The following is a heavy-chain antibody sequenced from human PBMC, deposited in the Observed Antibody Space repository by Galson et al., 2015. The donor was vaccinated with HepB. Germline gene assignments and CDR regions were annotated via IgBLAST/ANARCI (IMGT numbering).Heavy chain of an antibody. D-gene: IGHD2-8*01. Sequence: SLRLSCAASGFTFSNDGMSWVRQAPGKGLEWVARIKRKTDGGTTDYAAPVKGRVTITSDDSKNTLYLHKNSLKTEDTAVYYCTTDPGDCTNGVCVQYYYYYMADGGKRTTGSVSS. CDR2: IKRKTDGGTT. CDR1: GFTFSNDG. J-gene: IGHJ6*03. V-gene: IGHV3-15*01. CDR3: TTDPGDCTNGVCVQYYYYYMAD.